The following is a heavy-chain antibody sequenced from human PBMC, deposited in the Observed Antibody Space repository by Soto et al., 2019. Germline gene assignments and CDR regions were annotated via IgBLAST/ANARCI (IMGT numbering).Heavy chain of an antibody. J-gene: IGHJ4*02. D-gene: IGHD3-10*01. Sequence: GGSLRLSCAASGFTLSGSTMHWVRQASGKGLEWVGRIGSKANSYATAYAASVKGRFTISGDDSKNTAYLQMNSLKTEDTAVYYCTAYGLSKWGQGTLVTVSS. CDR2: IGSKANSYAT. CDR1: GFTLSGST. V-gene: IGHV3-73*01. CDR3: TAYGLSK.